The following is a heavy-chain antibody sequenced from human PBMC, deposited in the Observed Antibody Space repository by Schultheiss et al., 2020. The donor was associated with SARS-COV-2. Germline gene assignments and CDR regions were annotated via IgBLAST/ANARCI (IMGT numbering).Heavy chain of an antibody. CDR1: GFTFSSYG. CDR2: ISYDGSNK. D-gene: IGHD2/OR15-2a*01. V-gene: IGHV3-33*05. Sequence: GESLKISCAASGFTFSSYGMHWVRQAPGKGLEWVAVISYDGSNKYYADSVKGRFTISRDNAKNTLYLQMNSLRAEDTAVYYCARDGSSLFFAEYFQHWGQGTLVTVSS. J-gene: IGHJ1*01. CDR3: ARDGSSLFFAEYFQH.